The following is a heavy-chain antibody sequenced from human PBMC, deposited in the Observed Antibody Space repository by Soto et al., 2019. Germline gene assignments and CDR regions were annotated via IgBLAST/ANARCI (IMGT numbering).Heavy chain of an antibody. D-gene: IGHD1-26*01. V-gene: IGHV5-10-1*04. Sequence: GESLKISCKGSGYSFTSYWISWVRQMPGKGLEWMGRIDPSDSYTNYSPSFQGQVTISADKSISTAYLQWSSLKASDTAMYYCARARGSRNWFDPWGQGTLVTVSS. CDR1: GYSFTSYW. CDR3: ARARGSRNWFDP. CDR2: IDPSDSYT. J-gene: IGHJ5*02.